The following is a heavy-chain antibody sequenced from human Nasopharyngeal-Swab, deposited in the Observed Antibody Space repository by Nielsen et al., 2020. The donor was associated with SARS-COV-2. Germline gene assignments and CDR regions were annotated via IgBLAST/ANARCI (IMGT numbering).Heavy chain of an antibody. J-gene: IGHJ4*02. V-gene: IGHV3-21*01. Sequence: GESLKISCAASGFTFSLFTMSWVRQTPGKGPECVASISSSSANIHYGDSVKGRFTISRDNAKKSLYLQMNSLTDEDTAVYYCASRRHWGQGTLVTVSS. CDR2: ISSSSANI. CDR3: ASRRH. CDR1: GFTFSLFT.